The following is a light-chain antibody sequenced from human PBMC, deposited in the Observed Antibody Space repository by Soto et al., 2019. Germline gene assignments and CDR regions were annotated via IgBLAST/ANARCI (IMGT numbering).Light chain of an antibody. Sequence: IQMTQSPSSVSASVEDRVTITCRASQGISSWLAWYQQKPGKAPKLLIYDASSLESGVPSRFSGSGSGTEFTLTISSMKPDDFATYYCQQYNSYWTFGQGTKVDIK. V-gene: IGKV1-5*01. CDR1: QGISSW. CDR2: DAS. J-gene: IGKJ1*01. CDR3: QQYNSYWT.